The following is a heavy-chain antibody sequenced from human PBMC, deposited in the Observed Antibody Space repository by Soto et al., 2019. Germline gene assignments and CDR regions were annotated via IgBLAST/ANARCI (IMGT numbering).Heavy chain of an antibody. CDR1: GFTFSSYA. Sequence: EVHLLESGGGLVQPGGSLTLSCAASGFTFSSYAMSWVRQAPGKGLEWVSAISGGGGDSTYYADSVKGRLIISKDNSKHPVYLQMSSLRAEDTAVYYCAMELAIIGKGAFDMWGQGTMVTVSS. J-gene: IGHJ3*02. V-gene: IGHV3-23*01. D-gene: IGHD1-26*01. CDR2: ISGGGGDST. CDR3: AMELAIIGKGAFDM.